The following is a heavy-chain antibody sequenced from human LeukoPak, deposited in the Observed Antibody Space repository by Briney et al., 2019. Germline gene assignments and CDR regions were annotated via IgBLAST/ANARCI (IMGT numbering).Heavy chain of an antibody. CDR2: ISAYNGNT. V-gene: IGHV1-18*01. J-gene: IGHJ6*02. CDR1: GYTFTSYG. CDR3: ARDCGDTAMVIQFLYYYYGMDV. D-gene: IGHD5-18*01. Sequence: ASVKVSCKASGYTFTSYGISWVRQAPGQGLEWMGWISAYNGNTNYAQKLQGRVTMTTDTSTSTAYMELRRLRTDDTVVYYCARDCGDTAMVIQFLYYYYGMDVWGQGTTVTVSS.